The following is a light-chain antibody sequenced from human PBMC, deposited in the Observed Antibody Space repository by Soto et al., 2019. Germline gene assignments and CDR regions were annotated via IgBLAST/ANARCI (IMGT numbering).Light chain of an antibody. V-gene: IGKV1-5*03. CDR1: QSISSW. Sequence: DIQMTQSPPTVSASVGDRVTITCRARQSISSWLAWYQQKPGRAPKLLIYKASTLESGVPARFSGSGSGTEFTLTISSLQPDDFATYYCQQYNSYSWTFGQGTKVDI. J-gene: IGKJ1*01. CDR2: KAS. CDR3: QQYNSYSWT.